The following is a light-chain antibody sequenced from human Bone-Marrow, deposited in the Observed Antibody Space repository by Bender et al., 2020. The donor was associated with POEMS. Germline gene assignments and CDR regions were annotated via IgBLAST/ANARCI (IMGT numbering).Light chain of an antibody. CDR3: QAWDTSSVV. Sequence: QSALTQPPSASGSPGQSVAISCTGTSSDVGGYNHVSWYQQHPGKAPKLMIYEVSERPSGIPERFSGSNSGNIATLTISGTQALDEADYYCQAWDTSSVVFGGGTKLTVL. J-gene: IGLJ2*01. CDR2: EVS. CDR1: SSDVGGYNH. V-gene: IGLV2-8*01.